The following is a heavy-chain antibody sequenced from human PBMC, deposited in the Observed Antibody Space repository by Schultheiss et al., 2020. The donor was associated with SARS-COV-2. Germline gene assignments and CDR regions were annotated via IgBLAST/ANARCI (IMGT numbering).Heavy chain of an antibody. J-gene: IGHJ5*02. CDR2: IIPIFGTA. D-gene: IGHD6-6*01. V-gene: IGHV1-69*06. CDR1: GGTFSSYT. Sequence: SVKVSCKASGGTFSSYTISWVRQAPGQGLEWMGGIIPIFGTANYAQKFQGRVTITADKSTSTAYMELSSLRSEDTAMYYCARSYSTSRGWFDPWGQGTLVTVSS. CDR3: ARSYSTSRGWFDP.